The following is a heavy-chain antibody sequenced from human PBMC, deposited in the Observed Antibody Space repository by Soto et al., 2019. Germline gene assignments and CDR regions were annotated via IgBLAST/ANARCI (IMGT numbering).Heavy chain of an antibody. Sequence: SETLSLTCTVSGGSINSSGYYWGWIRQPPGKGLEWIGAIYYTGTAYYNPSLESRVTISVDTSKNQFSLKLNSVTAADTAVFYCARQKRMLATPNYFDPWGQGTLVTVSS. J-gene: IGHJ5*02. CDR3: ARQKRMLATPNYFDP. D-gene: IGHD1-26*01. CDR2: IYYTGTA. CDR1: GGSINSSGYY. V-gene: IGHV4-39*01.